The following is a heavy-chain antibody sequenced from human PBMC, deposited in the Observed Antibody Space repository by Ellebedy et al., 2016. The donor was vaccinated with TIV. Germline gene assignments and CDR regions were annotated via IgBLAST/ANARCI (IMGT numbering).Heavy chain of an antibody. CDR1: GYIFINYA. J-gene: IGHJ4*02. D-gene: IGHD2-15*01. CDR2: INADNGNT. CDR3: ARGGRGAYSNFDS. V-gene: IGHV1-3*01. Sequence: ASVKVSCKASGYIFINYAIHWVRQAPGQRLEWMGWINADNGNTEYSQQLQGRVTLTRDRSASTVYMELSSLRSEETVVYFCARGGRGAYSNFDSWGQGTLVTVSS.